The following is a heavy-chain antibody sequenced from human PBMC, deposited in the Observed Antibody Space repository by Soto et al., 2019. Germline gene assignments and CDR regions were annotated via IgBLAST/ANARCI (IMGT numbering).Heavy chain of an antibody. CDR2: IYYSGTT. Sequence: SETLSPTCAVSGYSISSSNWWRWIRQPPGKGLEWIGYIYYSGTTNYNPSLKSRVIISVDTSKNQFSLKLRSVTAADTAVYYCARSVDPWGQGTLVTVSS. CDR3: ARSVDP. CDR1: GYSISSSNW. J-gene: IGHJ5*02. V-gene: IGHV4-28*01.